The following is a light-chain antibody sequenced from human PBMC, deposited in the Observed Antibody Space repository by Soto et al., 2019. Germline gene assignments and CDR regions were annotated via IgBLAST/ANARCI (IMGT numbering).Light chain of an antibody. J-gene: IGLJ1*01. Sequence: QSALTQPASVSGSPGQSITISCTATSSDGADYKVVSWYQQHPGNAPKLIIYEVTYRPSGVSNRFSGSNSDNTASLTNAGLPAEDEDEYYCTSSATSSTVVGTGTKLTVL. V-gene: IGLV2-14*01. CDR3: TSSATSSTV. CDR2: EVT. CDR1: SSDGADYKV.